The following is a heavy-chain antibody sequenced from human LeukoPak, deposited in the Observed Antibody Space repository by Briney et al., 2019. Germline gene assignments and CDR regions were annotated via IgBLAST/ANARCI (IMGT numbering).Heavy chain of an antibody. J-gene: IGHJ4*02. CDR1: GFTFSTYS. D-gene: IGHD6-19*01. Sequence: GGSLRLSCAASGFTFSTYSMNWVRQAPGKGPEWVSYISSSSSTIYYTDSVKGRFTISRDNAKNSLYLQMNSLRAEDTAVYYCARYSSTFDYWGQGTLVTVSS. CDR2: ISSSSSTI. CDR3: ARYSSTFDY. V-gene: IGHV3-48*04.